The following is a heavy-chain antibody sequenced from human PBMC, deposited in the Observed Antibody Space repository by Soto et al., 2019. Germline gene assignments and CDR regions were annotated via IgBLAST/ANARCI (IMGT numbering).Heavy chain of an antibody. D-gene: IGHD6-13*01. CDR2: INRDGSKK. Sequence: EVQLEESGGDLVQPGGSLRLSCAGSGFTLSAYWLTWVRQAPGKGLEWVANINRDGSKKSYLDSVRGRFTISRDNVGNSLYLQMDSLRADDTALYYCARDVSPGSSSLYLDAFDIWGLGTMVTVSS. CDR1: GFTLSAYW. V-gene: IGHV3-7*05. J-gene: IGHJ3*02. CDR3: ARDVSPGSSSLYLDAFDI.